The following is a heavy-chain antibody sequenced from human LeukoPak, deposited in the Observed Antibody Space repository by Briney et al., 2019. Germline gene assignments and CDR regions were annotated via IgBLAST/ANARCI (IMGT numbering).Heavy chain of an antibody. V-gene: IGHV3-23*01. CDR2: ISSSGATT. CDR3: AKDYYGGDSHYYGMDV. D-gene: IGHD4-23*01. J-gene: IGHJ6*02. Sequence: GGSLRLSCAASGFTFSSYAMSWVRQPPGKGLEWVSVISSSGATTYYPDSVKGRFTISRDNSKNTLYLQMHSLRPEDTAIYYCAKDYYGGDSHYYGMDVWGQGTTVTVSS. CDR1: GFTFSSYA.